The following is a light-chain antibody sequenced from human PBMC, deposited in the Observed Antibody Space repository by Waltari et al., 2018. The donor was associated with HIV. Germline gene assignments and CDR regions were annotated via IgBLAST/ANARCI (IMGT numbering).Light chain of an antibody. Sequence: QSVLTQPPSASGTPGQRVTISCSGSSYNIGSDAVNWYQQFPGTAPKVLIYSNDQRPSGVPDRFSGSKSGTSASLAINGLQSEDEADYYCVVWDARLNGLVFGGGTKLTVL. CDR2: SND. J-gene: IGLJ2*01. V-gene: IGLV1-44*01. CDR1: SYNIGSDA. CDR3: VVWDARLNGLV.